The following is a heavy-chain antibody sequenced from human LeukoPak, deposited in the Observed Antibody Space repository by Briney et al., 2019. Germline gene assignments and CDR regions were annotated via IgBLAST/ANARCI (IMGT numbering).Heavy chain of an antibody. J-gene: IGHJ4*02. D-gene: IGHD6-6*01. CDR3: ARGRAVDSSSSWIWDY. V-gene: IGHV1-2*02. CDR1: GYTFTGYY. Sequence: ASVKVSCKASGYTFTGYYMHWVRQAPGQGREWMGWINLNSGGTQYAQNFQGRVTMTRDTSISTAYMDLSRLRSDDTAVYYCARGRAVDSSSSWIWDYWGQGALVTVSS. CDR2: INLNSGGT.